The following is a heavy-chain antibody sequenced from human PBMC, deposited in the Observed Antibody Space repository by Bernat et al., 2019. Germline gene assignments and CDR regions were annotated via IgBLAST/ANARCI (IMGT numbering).Heavy chain of an antibody. Sequence: QLQLQESGPGLVKPSETLSLTCTVSGGSISSSSYYWGWIRQPPGKGLEWIGSIYYSGSTYYNPSLKSRVTISVDTSKNQFSLKLSSVTAADTAVYYCAGGVYYYDSSGYQYYFDYRGQRTLVTVPS. CDR2: IYYSGST. CDR1: GGSISSSSYY. D-gene: IGHD3-22*01. CDR3: AGGVYYYDSSGYQYYFDY. J-gene: IGHJ4*02. V-gene: IGHV4-39*01.